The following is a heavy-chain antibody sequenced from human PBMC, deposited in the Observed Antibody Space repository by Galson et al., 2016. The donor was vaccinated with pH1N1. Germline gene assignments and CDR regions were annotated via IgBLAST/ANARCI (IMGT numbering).Heavy chain of an antibody. Sequence: SLRLSCAAPGFTFSDFVMHWVRQAPGRGLEWVALIWYEGSNKYYADSVKGRFTISRDNSKTTLYLQASSLSPEDTTIYYCAKEVTSGSPLGYYFSYGLDVWGQGTTVTVSS. V-gene: IGHV3-33*03. CDR1: GFTFSDFV. J-gene: IGHJ6*02. CDR3: AKEVTSGSPLGYYFSYGLDV. D-gene: IGHD3-10*01. CDR2: IWYEGSNK.